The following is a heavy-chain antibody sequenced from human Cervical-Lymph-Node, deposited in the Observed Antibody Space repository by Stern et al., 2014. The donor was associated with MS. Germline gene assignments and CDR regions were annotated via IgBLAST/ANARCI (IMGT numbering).Heavy chain of an antibody. CDR1: GGTFSSYA. Sequence: QVQLVQSGAELKKPGSSVKVSCKASGGTFSSYAISWVRQAPGQGLEWMGGNIPIFGTANYAQKFQGRVRITADESASTAFMELSSLRSEDTAVYYCARVREVGMDVWGQGTTVTVSS. V-gene: IGHV1-69*01. CDR3: ARVREVGMDV. CDR2: NIPIFGTA. J-gene: IGHJ6*02.